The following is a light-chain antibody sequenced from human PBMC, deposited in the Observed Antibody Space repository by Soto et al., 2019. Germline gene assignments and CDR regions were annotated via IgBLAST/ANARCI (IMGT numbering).Light chain of an antibody. CDR2: DAF. V-gene: IGKV3-11*01. J-gene: IGKJ4*01. CDR3: QQRSNWPLT. Sequence: EIVLTQSPATLSLSPGERATLSCRASQSISNYLAWYQQKPGQAPRLLIYDAFNRATGIPARFSGSGSGTDFTLIISSLEPEDFAVYYCQQRSNWPLTFGGGTKVAIK. CDR1: QSISNY.